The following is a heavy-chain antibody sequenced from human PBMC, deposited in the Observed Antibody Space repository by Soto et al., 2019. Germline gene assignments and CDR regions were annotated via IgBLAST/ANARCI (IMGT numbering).Heavy chain of an antibody. CDR1: GGSLTGHY. D-gene: IGHD3-10*01. J-gene: IGHJ6*03. CDR2: INHSGGT. CDR3: ARDAPHGSGKRAHYYYYYMDV. V-gene: IGHV4-34*01. Sequence: PSETLSLTCAVYGGSLTGHYWSWIRQPLGKGLEWIGEINHSGGTNYNPSLKSRVTMSVDTSKNQFSLKLSSVTAEDTAVYYCARDAPHGSGKRAHYYYYYMDVWGKGTTVTVSS.